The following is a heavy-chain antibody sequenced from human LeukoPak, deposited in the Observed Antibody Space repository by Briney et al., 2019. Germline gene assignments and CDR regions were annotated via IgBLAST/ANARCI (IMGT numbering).Heavy chain of an antibody. J-gene: IGHJ4*02. CDR2: IYYSGST. CDR3: ARASDFWSGYSFDY. D-gene: IGHD3-3*01. V-gene: IGHV4-59*11. CDR1: GGSISSHY. Sequence: PSETLSLTCTVSGGSISSHYWSWIRQPPGKGLEWIGYIYYSGSTNYNPSLKSRVTISVDTSKNQFSLKPSSVTAADTAVYYCARASDFWSGYSFDYWGQGTLVTVSS.